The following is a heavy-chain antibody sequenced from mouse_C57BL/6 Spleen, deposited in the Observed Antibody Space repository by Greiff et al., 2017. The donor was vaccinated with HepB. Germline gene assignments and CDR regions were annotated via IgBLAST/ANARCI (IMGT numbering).Heavy chain of an antibody. CDR2: IYPGSGST. V-gene: IGHV1-55*01. CDR3: ARSGYGKWVSMDY. D-gene: IGHD2-1*01. Sequence: VQLQQPGAELVKPGASVKLSCKASGYTFTSYWITWVKQRPGQGLEWIGDIYPGSGSTNYNEKFKSKATLTVDTSSSTAYMQLSSLTSEDSAVYYDARSGYGKWVSMDYWGQGTSVTVSS. J-gene: IGHJ4*01. CDR1: GYTFTSYW.